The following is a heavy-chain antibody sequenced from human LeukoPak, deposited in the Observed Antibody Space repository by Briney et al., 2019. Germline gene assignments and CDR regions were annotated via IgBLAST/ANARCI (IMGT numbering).Heavy chain of an antibody. CDR1: AYTFTSYD. CDR2: MNTNSGNR. J-gene: IGHJ4*02. CDR3: SRGVRKYCSGCSFYYY. D-gene: IGHD2-15*01. V-gene: IGHV1-8*01. Sequence: ASVKVSCKGSAYTFTSYDINWVRQPHGQGHEWMGGMNTNSGNRGYAQESVRRVTITRKNFTSTAYKELRSRRSDDAAVYYCSRGVRKYCSGCSFYYYWGQGTLVTVSS.